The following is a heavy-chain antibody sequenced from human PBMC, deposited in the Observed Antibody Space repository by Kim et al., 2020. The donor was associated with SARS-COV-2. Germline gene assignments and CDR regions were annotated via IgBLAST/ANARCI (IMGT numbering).Heavy chain of an antibody. D-gene: IGHD6-6*01. CDR3: ARDDGGIAARRGYYYGMDD. CDR2: ISYDGSNK. V-gene: IGHV3-30-3*01. J-gene: IGHJ6*01. CDR1: GFTFSSYA. Sequence: GGSLRLSCAASGFTFSSYAMHWVRQAPGKGLEWVAVISYDGSNKYYADSVKGRFTISRDNSKNTLYLQMNSLRAEDTAVYYCARDDGGIAARRGYYYGMDDWRQGTTVTDSS.